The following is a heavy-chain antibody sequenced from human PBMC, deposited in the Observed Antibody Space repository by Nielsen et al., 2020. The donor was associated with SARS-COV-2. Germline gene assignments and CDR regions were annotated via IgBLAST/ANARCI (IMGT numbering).Heavy chain of an antibody. D-gene: IGHD5-18*01. J-gene: IGHJ5*02. CDR1: GGSVSSGSYY. V-gene: IGHV4-39*01. CDR3: ARWIQLWESPGVNWFDP. CDR2: IYYSGST. Sequence: SETLSLTCTVSGGSVSSGSYYWSWIRQPPGKGLEWIGYIYYSGSTYYNPSLKSRVTISVDTSKNQFSLKLSSVTAADTAVYYCARWIQLWESPGVNWFDPWGQGTLVTVSS.